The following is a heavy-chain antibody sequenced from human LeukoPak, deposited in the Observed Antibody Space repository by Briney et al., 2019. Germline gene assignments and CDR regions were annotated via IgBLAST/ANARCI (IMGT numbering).Heavy chain of an antibody. CDR2: IYTSGST. D-gene: IGHD3-3*01. CDR1: GGSISSYY. V-gene: IGHV4-4*07. CDR3: ARPSTTIFGVVIDY. J-gene: IGHJ4*02. Sequence: SETLSLTCTVSGGSISSYYWSWIRQPAGKGLEWIGRIYTSGSTNYNPSLKSRVTISVDTSKNQFSLKLSSVTAADTAVYYCARPSTTIFGVVIDYWGQGTLVTVSS.